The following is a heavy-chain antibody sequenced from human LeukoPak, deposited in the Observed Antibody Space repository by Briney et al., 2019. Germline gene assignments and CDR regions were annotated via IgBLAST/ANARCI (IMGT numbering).Heavy chain of an antibody. J-gene: IGHJ4*02. CDR3: AKDYYYGSGSTPSRLDH. D-gene: IGHD3-10*01. Sequence: GGSLRLSCAASGFTFSSYAMSWVRQAPGKGLEWVSAISGSAGSTYYADSVKGRFTISRDNSKNTLYLQMNSLRAEDTAVYYCAKDYYYGSGSTPSRLDHWGQGTLVTVSS. V-gene: IGHV3-23*01. CDR2: ISGSAGST. CDR1: GFTFSSYA.